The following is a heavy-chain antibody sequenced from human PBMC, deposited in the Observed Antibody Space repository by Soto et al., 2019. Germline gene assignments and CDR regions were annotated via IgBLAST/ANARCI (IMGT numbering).Heavy chain of an antibody. CDR2: INAGNGDT. CDR1: GYTFTNYG. V-gene: IGHV1-3*01. J-gene: IGHJ5*02. CDR3: ARTGHSGSYDP. D-gene: IGHD2-8*02. Sequence: ASVKVSCKASGYTFTNYGIHWVRQAPGQRLEWMGWINAGNGDTKYSENFQGRVTITRDTSASTVYLDLSSLSSEDTAFYYCARTGHSGSYDPWGPGTLVTVSS.